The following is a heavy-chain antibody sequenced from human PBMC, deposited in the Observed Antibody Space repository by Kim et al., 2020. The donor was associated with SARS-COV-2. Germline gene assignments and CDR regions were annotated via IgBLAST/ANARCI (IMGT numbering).Heavy chain of an antibody. V-gene: IGHV3-30-3*01. CDR2: DGSNK. D-gene: IGHD1-1*01. CDR3: ASGRFDP. Sequence: DGSNKYYADSVKDRFTISRDNSKDTLYLQMNSLRAEDTAVYYCASGRFDPWGQGTLVTVSS. J-gene: IGHJ5*02.